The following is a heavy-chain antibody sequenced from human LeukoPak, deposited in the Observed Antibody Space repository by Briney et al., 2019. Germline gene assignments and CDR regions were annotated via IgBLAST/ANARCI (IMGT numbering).Heavy chain of an antibody. V-gene: IGHV3-23*01. D-gene: IGHD6-19*01. J-gene: IGHJ4*02. CDR1: GFSFSTYA. Sequence: GGSLRLSCAASGFSFSTYALSWVRQAPGKGLEWVSATSGNGAKTYYADSVRGRFTISRDNSKNTLYLQMNSLRAEDTAVYYCAKDFGWSFDYWGQGTLVTVSS. CDR3: AKDFGWSFDY. CDR2: TSGNGAKT.